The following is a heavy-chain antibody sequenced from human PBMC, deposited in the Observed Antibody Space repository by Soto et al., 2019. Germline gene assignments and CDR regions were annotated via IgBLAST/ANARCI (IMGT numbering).Heavy chain of an antibody. D-gene: IGHD1-1*01. CDR3: AKDRPVQLEHSGGAGMDV. Sequence: QVQLVESGGGVVQPGRSLRLSCAASGFTFSSYGMHWVRKAAGKGLEWVAVISYDGSNKYYADSVKGRFTISRDNSKNTLYLQLNSLRAEDTSVYYCAKDRPVQLEHSGGAGMDVWGQAITITVSS. V-gene: IGHV3-30*18. CDR2: ISYDGSNK. CDR1: GFTFSSYG. J-gene: IGHJ6*02.